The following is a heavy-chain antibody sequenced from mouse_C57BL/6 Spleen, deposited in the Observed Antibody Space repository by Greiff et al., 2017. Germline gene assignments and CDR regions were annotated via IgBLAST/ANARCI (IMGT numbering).Heavy chain of an antibody. Sequence: VQLQQPGAELVKPGASVQLSCKASGYTFTSYWMHWVKQRPGQGLEWIGMIHPNSGSTNYNEKFKSKATLTVDKSSSTAYMQLSSLTSEDSAVYYCAPTTVVAPHWYFDVWGTGTTVTVSS. CDR2: IHPNSGST. V-gene: IGHV1-64*01. J-gene: IGHJ1*03. CDR1: GYTFTSYW. D-gene: IGHD1-1*01. CDR3: APTTVVAPHWYFDV.